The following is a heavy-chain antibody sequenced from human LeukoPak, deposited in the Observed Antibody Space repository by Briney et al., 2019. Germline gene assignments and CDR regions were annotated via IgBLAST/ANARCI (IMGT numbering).Heavy chain of an antibody. J-gene: IGHJ6*03. D-gene: IGHD4-17*01. CDR3: AREGYGDYAYYYYYMDV. CDR2: ISSSSSYI. Sequence: GGSLRLSCAASGFTFSSYSMNWVRQAPGKGLEWVSSISSSSSYIYYADSVKGRFTISRDNAKNSLYLQMNSLRAEDTAVYYCAREGYGDYAYYYYYMDVWGKGTTVTVSS. V-gene: IGHV3-21*01. CDR1: GFTFSSYS.